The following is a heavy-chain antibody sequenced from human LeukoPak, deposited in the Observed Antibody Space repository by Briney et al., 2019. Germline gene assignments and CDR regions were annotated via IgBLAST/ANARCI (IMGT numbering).Heavy chain of an antibody. CDR1: GYSFTSYW. D-gene: IGHD3-22*01. CDR2: IYPGDSDT. J-gene: IGHJ4*02. CDR3: ARQAYDSSGYLLDY. V-gene: IGHV5-51*01. Sequence: GESLKISCTGSGYSFTSYWIGWVRPMPGKGLEWLGIIYPGDSDTRYSPSFQGQVTISADKSISTAYLQWSSLKASDTAMYYCARQAYDSSGYLLDYWGQGTLVTVSS.